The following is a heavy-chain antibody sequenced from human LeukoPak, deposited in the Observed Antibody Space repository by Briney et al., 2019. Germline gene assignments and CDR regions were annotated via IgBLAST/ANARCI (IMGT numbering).Heavy chain of an antibody. Sequence: SETLSLTCAVYGGSFSGYYWSWIRQPPGKGLEWIGEINHSGSTNYNPSLKSRVTISVDTSKNQFSLKLSSVTAADTAVYYCARGRIQLRLRNWFDPWGQGTLVTVSS. CDR3: ARGRIQLRLRNWFDP. D-gene: IGHD5-18*01. CDR2: INHSGST. CDR1: GGSFSGYY. V-gene: IGHV4-34*01. J-gene: IGHJ5*02.